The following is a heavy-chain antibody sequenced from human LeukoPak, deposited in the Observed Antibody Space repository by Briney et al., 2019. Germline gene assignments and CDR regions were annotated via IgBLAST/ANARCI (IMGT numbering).Heavy chain of an antibody. CDR2: IVDGSGNT. J-gene: IGHJ3*02. CDR1: GGTFSSYA. CDR3: AADCSAGGAFDI. V-gene: IGHV1-58*02. D-gene: IGHD6-25*01. Sequence: SVKVSCKASGGTFSSYAISWVRQAPGQRLEWIGWIVDGSGNTNYAQKFQERVTITRDMSTSTAYMELSSLRSEDTAVYYCAADCSAGGAFDIWGQGTMVTVSS.